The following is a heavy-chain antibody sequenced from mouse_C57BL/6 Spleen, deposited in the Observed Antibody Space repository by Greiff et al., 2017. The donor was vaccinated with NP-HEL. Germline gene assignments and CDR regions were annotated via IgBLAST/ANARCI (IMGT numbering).Heavy chain of an antibody. CDR2: ISGGGGNT. D-gene: IGHD1-1*01. J-gene: IGHJ2*01. CDR3: ARRGSSYDYFDY. V-gene: IGHV5-9*01. CDR1: GFTFSSYT. Sequence: EVNLVESGGGLVKPGGSLKLSCAASGFTFSSYTMSWVRQTPEKRLEWVATISGGGGNTYYPDSVKGRFTISRDNAKNTLYLQMSSLRSEDTALYYCARRGSSYDYFDYWGQGTTLTVSS.